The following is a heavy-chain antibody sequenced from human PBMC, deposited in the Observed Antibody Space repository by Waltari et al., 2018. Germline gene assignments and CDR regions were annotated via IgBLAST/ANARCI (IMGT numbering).Heavy chain of an antibody. CDR3: AREPEAVARYSGAFDI. CDR2: LYYRGST. D-gene: IGHD6-19*01. V-gene: IGHV4-31*03. Sequence: QVQLQESGPGLVKPSQTLSLTCTVSGGSISSGGYYWSWIRQHPGKGLEWIGYLYYRGSTYYNPSLKSRVTISVDTSKNQFSLKLSSVTAADTAVYYCAREPEAVARYSGAFDIWGQGTMVTVSS. CDR1: GGSISSGGYY. J-gene: IGHJ3*02.